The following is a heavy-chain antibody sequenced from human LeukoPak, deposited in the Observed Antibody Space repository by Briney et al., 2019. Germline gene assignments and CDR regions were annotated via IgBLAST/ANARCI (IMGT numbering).Heavy chain of an antibody. V-gene: IGHV4-4*07. CDR2: MYTSGST. CDR3: ASLSSGSAFDM. D-gene: IGHD3-22*01. J-gene: IGHJ3*02. Sequence: SETLSLTCSVPGGSISSYYWSWIRQPAGKGLEWIGRMYTSGSTNYNPSLKSRVTMSLDTSKNQFSLQLSSVTAADTAVYYCASLSSGSAFDMWGQGRMVTVSS. CDR1: GGSISSYY.